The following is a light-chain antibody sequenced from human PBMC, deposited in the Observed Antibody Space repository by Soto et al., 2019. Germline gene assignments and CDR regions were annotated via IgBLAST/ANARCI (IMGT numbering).Light chain of an antibody. CDR2: GAS. J-gene: IGKJ5*01. CDR3: QQLDSYPIT. V-gene: IGKV1-9*01. Sequence: DVQLTQSPSFLSTSVGDRVTITCWASQGIGSYLAWYQQKPGKAPQLLIYGASTLQSGVPSRFGGSGSGTEFTLTISSLQPEDFATYYCQQLDSYPITFGQGTRLEIK. CDR1: QGIGSY.